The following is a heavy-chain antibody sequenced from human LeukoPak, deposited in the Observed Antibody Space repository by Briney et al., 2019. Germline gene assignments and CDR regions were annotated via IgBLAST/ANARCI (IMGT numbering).Heavy chain of an antibody. CDR2: IIPILGIA. V-gene: IGHV1-69*04. CDR1: GYTFTSYD. D-gene: IGHD3-22*01. J-gene: IGHJ4*02. Sequence: ASVKVSCKASGYTFTSYDINWVRQAPGQGLEWMGRIIPILGIANYAQKFQGRVTITADKSTSTAYMELSSLRSEDTAVYYCARETLSSGNYYDSSGFDYWGQGTLVTVSS. CDR3: ARETLSSGNYYDSSGFDY.